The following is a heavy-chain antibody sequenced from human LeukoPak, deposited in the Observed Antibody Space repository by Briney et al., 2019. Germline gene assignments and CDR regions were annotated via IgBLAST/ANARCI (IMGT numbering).Heavy chain of an antibody. V-gene: IGHV4-39*01. CDR3: AKSGGYGLIDY. D-gene: IGHD1-26*01. CDR2: IYYSGNT. Sequence: SETLSLTCTVSSVSISGSGYYFGWIRQPPGKGLEWIGNIYYSGNTYYNASLESRVTISVDTSKNEFSLRLNSVTAADTAMYYCAKSGGYGLIDYWGQGTLVTVSS. CDR1: SVSISGSGYY. J-gene: IGHJ4*02.